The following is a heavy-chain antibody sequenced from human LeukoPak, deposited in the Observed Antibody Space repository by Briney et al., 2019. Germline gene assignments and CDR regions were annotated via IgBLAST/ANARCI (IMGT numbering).Heavy chain of an antibody. CDR2: IIPIFGTA. J-gene: IGHJ5*02. CDR1: GGTFSSYA. Sequence: ASVKVSCKASGGTFSSYAISWVRQAPGQGLEWMGGIIPIFGTANYAQKFQGRVTITADESTSTVYMELSSLRSEDTAVYYCARGLGYCSSTSCSYNPWGQGTLVTVSS. D-gene: IGHD2-2*01. V-gene: IGHV1-69*01. CDR3: ARGLGYCSSTSCSYNP.